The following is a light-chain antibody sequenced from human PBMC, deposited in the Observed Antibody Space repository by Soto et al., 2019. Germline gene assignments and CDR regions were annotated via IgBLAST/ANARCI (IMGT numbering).Light chain of an antibody. V-gene: IGKV3-11*01. CDR3: QQRSDLPFT. CDR1: QSVTNY. CDR2: AAS. Sequence: EIVLTQSPATLSLSPGERATLSCRASQSVTNYLAWYQQKPGPAPRLLIYAASNRATGIPAMFSGSWSRADFTLTISSLEPEDVGVYYCQQRSDLPFTFGPGTKVDI. J-gene: IGKJ3*01.